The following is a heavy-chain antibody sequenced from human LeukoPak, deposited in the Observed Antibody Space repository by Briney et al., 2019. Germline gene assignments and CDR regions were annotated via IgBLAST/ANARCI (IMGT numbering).Heavy chain of an antibody. J-gene: IGHJ6*02. Sequence: PGGSLRLSCAASGFIVSTNYMSWVRQAPGKGLEWVSVIYSRGSIYYADSVKGRFTMSRDNSKNTLYLQMNSLRAEDTAVYSCAKSQLYSNYYYYYGMDVWGQGTTVTVSS. CDR1: GFIVSTNY. D-gene: IGHD4-11*01. CDR2: IYSRGSI. V-gene: IGHV3-53*01. CDR3: AKSQLYSNYYYYYGMDV.